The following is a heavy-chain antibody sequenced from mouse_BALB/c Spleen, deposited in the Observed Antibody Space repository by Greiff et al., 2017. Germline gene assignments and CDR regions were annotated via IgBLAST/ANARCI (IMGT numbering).Heavy chain of an antibody. J-gene: IGHJ3*01. CDR1: GYTFTNYT. CDR3: ARGDYGNLFLFAY. Sequence: QVQLQQSAAELARPGASVKMSCKASGYTFTNYTMHWVKQRPGQGLEWIGNINPSSGYTEYNQKFKDKTTLTADKSSSTAYMQLSSLTSEDSAVYYCARGDYGNLFLFAYWGQGTLVTVSA. V-gene: IGHV1-4*02. D-gene: IGHD2-1*01. CDR2: INPSSGYT.